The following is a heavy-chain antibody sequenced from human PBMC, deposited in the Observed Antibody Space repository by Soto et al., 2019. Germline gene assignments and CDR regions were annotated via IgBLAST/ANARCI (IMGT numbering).Heavy chain of an antibody. Sequence: PGGSLRLSCTASGFTFGDYAMSWFRQAPGKGLEWVGFIRSKAYGGTTEYAASVKGRFTISRDDSKSIAYLQMNSLKTEDTALFYCTRAQNQWVVLRDWFDPWGQGTLVTVSS. J-gene: IGHJ5*02. CDR2: IRSKAYGGTT. D-gene: IGHD6-19*01. CDR3: TRAQNQWVVLRDWFDP. CDR1: GFTFGDYA. V-gene: IGHV3-49*03.